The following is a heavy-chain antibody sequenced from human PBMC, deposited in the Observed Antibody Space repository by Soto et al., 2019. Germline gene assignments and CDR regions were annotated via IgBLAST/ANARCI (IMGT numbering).Heavy chain of an antibody. CDR2: IYYSGST. V-gene: IGHV4-59*01. CDR3: ARVVGATIGYFDY. J-gene: IGHJ4*02. Sequence: KPSETLSLTCTVSGGSISSYYWSWIRQPPGKGLEWIGYIYYSGSTNYNPSLKSRVTISVDTSKNQFSLKLSSVTAADTAVYYCARVVGATIGYFDYWGQGTLVTV. CDR1: GGSISSYY. D-gene: IGHD1-26*01.